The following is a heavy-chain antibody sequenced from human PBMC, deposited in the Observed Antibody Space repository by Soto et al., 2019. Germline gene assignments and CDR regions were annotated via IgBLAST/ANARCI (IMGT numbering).Heavy chain of an antibody. J-gene: IGHJ3*02. CDR2: ISGSGGST. CDR1: GFTFSSYA. D-gene: IGHD3-22*01. V-gene: IGHV3-23*01. Sequence: GGSLRLSCAASGFTFSSYAMSWVRQAPGKGLEWVSAISGSGGSTYYADSVKGRFTISRDNSKNTLYLQMNSLRAEDTAVYYCAKEESRLSTMIVVVRLGAFDIWGQGTMVTVSS. CDR3: AKEESRLSTMIVVVRLGAFDI.